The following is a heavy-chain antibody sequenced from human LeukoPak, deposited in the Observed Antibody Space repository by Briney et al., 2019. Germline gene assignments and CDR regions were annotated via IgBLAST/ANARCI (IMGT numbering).Heavy chain of an antibody. CDR1: GFTFSSYS. CDR3: AKDRAVHSYGEFDY. Sequence: PGGSLRLSCAASGFTFSSYSMNWVRQAPGKGLEWVSYITSSSSSTIYYADSVKGRFTISRDNAKNSLYLQMNSLRAEDMALYYCAKDRAVHSYGEFDYWGQGTLVTVSS. J-gene: IGHJ4*02. V-gene: IGHV3-48*04. CDR2: ITSSSSSTI. D-gene: IGHD5-18*01.